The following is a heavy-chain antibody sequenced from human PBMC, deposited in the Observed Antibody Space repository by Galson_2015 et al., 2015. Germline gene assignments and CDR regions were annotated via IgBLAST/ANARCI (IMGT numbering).Heavy chain of an antibody. CDR2: IIPIFGTA. CDR3: ARVSGVVNGDFDY. CDR1: GGTFSSYA. J-gene: IGHJ4*02. Sequence: SVKVSCKASGGTFSSYAISWVRQAPGQGLEWMGGIIPIFGTANYAQKFQGRVTITADESTSTAYMELSSLRSEDTAVYHCARVSGVVNGDFDYWGQGTLVTVSS. D-gene: IGHD3-3*01. V-gene: IGHV1-69*13.